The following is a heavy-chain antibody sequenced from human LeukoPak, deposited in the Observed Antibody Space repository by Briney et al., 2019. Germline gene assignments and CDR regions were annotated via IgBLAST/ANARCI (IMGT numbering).Heavy chain of an antibody. D-gene: IGHD2-15*01. J-gene: IGHJ4*02. Sequence: SETLSLTCTVSGGSISSYYRSWIRRPPGKGLEWIGYIYYSGSTNYNPSLKSRVTISVDTSKNQFSLKLSSVTAADTAVYYCARVGYCSGGSCYDYWGQGTLVTVSS. CDR3: ARVGYCSGGSCYDY. V-gene: IGHV4-59*01. CDR2: IYYSGST. CDR1: GGSISSYY.